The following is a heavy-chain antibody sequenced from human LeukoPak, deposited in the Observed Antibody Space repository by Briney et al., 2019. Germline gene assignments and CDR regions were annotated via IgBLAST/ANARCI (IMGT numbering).Heavy chain of an antibody. J-gene: IGHJ6*03. CDR1: GFTFSSYS. D-gene: IGHD6-19*01. CDR2: ISSSSSYI. CDR3: ARDLDSSGWSIPYYYYYYYMDV. Sequence: GGSLRLSCAASGFTFSSYSMNWVRQAPGKGLEWVSSISSSSSYIYYADSVKGRFTISRDNAKNSLYLQMNSLRAEDTAVYYCARDLDSSGWSIPYYYYYYYMDVWGKGTTVTVSS. V-gene: IGHV3-21*01.